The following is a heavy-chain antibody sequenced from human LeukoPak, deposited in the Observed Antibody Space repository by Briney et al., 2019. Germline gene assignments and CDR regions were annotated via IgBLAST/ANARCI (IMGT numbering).Heavy chain of an antibody. D-gene: IGHD2-2*01. CDR1: GFTFSSYS. V-gene: IGHV3-21*01. Sequence: GGSLRLSCAASGFTFSSYSMNWVRQAPGKGLEWVSSISSSSSYIYYADSVKGRFTISRDNAKNSLYLQMNSQRAEDTAVYYCARSGYCSSTSCSHDAFDIWGQGTMVTVSS. J-gene: IGHJ3*02. CDR2: ISSSSSYI. CDR3: ARSGYCSSTSCSHDAFDI.